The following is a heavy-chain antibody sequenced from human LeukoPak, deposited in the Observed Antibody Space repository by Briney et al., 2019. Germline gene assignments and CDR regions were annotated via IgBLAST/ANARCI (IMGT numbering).Heavy chain of an antibody. Sequence: GGSLRLSCAASGFTVSSNYMSWVRQAPGKGLEWVSVIYSGGSTNYADSVKGRFTISRDNSENTLYLQMNSLRAEDTAVYYCARDNWDSLRYNWFDPWGQGTLVTVSS. CDR3: ARDNWDSLRYNWFDP. CDR2: IYSGGST. D-gene: IGHD1-7*01. V-gene: IGHV3-53*01. CDR1: GFTVSSNY. J-gene: IGHJ5*02.